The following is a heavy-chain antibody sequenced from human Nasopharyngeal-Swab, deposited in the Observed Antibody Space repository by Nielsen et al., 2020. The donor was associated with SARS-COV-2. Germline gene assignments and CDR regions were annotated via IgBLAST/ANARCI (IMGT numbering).Heavy chain of an antibody. V-gene: IGHV4-34*01. J-gene: IGHJ4*02. CDR3: ARRHRSCGGGACPIDY. D-gene: IGHD2-21*02. CDR2: INHAGTT. CDR1: NGSFIGYY. Sequence: GSLRLSCGVHNGSFIGYYWTWIRQPPGKGLEWIGEINHAGTTNYTPSLKSRVTMSVDTSKIQFSLKVNSVTAADTAVYYCARRHRSCGGGACPIDYWGQGALVTVSS.